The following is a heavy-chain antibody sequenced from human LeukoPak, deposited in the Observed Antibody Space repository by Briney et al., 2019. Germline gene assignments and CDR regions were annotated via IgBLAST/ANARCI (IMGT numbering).Heavy chain of an antibody. Sequence: ASVKVSCKASGYTFTSYGISWVRQAPGQGLEWMGWISAYNGNTNYAQKFQGRVTVTRDTSISTAYMELSRLSSDDTAVYYCARDYQTEAPDYWGQGTLVTVSS. CDR2: ISAYNGNT. CDR1: GYTFTSYG. V-gene: IGHV1-18*01. J-gene: IGHJ4*02. CDR3: ARDYQTEAPDY.